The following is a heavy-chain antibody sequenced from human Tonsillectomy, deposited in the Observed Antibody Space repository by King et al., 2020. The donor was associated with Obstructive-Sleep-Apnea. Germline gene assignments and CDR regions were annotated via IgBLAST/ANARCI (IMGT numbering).Heavy chain of an antibody. J-gene: IGHJ4*02. D-gene: IGHD6-13*01. CDR3: AKDFIAAADLRGVLDY. V-gene: IGHV3-9*01. CDR1: GFTFDDYA. Sequence: QMVESGGGLVQPGRSLRLSCAASGFTFDDYAMHWVRQAPGKGLEWVSGISWNSGSIGYADSVKGRFTISGDNAKNSLYLQMNSLRAEDTALYYCAKDFIAAADLRGVLDYWGQGTLVTVSS. CDR2: ISWNSGSI.